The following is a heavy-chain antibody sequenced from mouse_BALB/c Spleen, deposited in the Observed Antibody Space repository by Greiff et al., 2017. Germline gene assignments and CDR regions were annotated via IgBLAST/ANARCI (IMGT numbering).Heavy chain of an antibody. J-gene: IGHJ4*01. V-gene: IGHV1S81*02. D-gene: IGHD2-3*01. CDR3: ARWLLRAMDY. CDR2: INPSNGRT. Sequence: QVQLQQPGAELVKPGASVKLSCKASGYTFTSYWMHWVKQRPGQGLEWIGEINPSNGRTNYNEKFKSKATLTVDKSSSTAYMQLSSLTSEDSAVYDCARWLLRAMDYWGQGTSVTVSA. CDR1: GYTFTSYW.